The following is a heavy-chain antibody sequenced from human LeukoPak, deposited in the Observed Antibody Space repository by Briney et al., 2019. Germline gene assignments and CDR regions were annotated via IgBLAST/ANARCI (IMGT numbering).Heavy chain of an antibody. Sequence: GGSLRLSCAAAGFTFSNYWMHWVRQAPGKGLVWVSRIKSDGRTNYADSVKARFTISRDNAKNTVSLQMNSLRAEDTGVYYCARAPSVIGGYYPEYFRHWGQGTLVTVSS. CDR2: IKSDGRT. CDR3: ARAPSVIGGYYPEYFRH. V-gene: IGHV3-74*01. CDR1: GFTFSNYW. D-gene: IGHD3-22*01. J-gene: IGHJ1*01.